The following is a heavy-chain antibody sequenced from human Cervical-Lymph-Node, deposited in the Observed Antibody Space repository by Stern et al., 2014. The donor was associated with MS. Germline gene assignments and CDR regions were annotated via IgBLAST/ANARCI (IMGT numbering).Heavy chain of an antibody. V-gene: IGHV3-30*18. CDR2: ISDDGSRA. D-gene: IGHD6-25*01. J-gene: IGHJ4*02. Sequence: DQLVESGGGVVQPGRSLRLSCEASGFTFSSYGMHWVRQAPGKGLEWVAAISDDGSRAYYADSVKGRFTISRDNSKNTLDLQMDSLKFEDTAVFYCAKERMLIAAAGLFDYWGQGTLVTVSS. CDR1: GFTFSSYG. CDR3: AKERMLIAAAGLFDY.